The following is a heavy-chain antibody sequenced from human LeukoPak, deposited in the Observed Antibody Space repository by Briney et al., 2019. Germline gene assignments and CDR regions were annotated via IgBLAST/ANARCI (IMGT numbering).Heavy chain of an antibody. V-gene: IGHV3-23*01. CDR2: MTGPADTT. J-gene: IGHJ4*02. CDR1: GFNFNNFA. Sequence: GGSLRLSCAASGFNFNNFAMSWVRRAPGKGLEWLSAMTGPADTTYYAESVKGRFTISRDYSKSMAFLQMNSLRVEDTAIYYCAKGAEIDHWGQGTLVTVSS. CDR3: AKGAEIDH.